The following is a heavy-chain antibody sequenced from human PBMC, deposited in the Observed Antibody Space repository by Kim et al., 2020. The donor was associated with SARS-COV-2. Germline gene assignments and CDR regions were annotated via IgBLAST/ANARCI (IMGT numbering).Heavy chain of an antibody. CDR3: ARGPIAVAGTGWFDP. CDR1: GGSISSYY. J-gene: IGHJ5*02. V-gene: IGHV4-59*13. CDR2: IYYSGST. D-gene: IGHD6-19*01. Sequence: SETLSLTCTVSGGSISSYYWSWIRQPPGKGLEWIGYIYYSGSTNYNPSLKSRVTISVDTSKNQFSLKLSSVTAADTAVYYCARGPIAVAGTGWFDPWGQGTLVTVSS.